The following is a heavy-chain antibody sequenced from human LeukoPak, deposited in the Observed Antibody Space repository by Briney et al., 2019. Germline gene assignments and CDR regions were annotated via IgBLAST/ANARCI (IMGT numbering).Heavy chain of an antibody. CDR3: VRVPPGTTIYAY. CDR2: MNPNNSDT. CDR1: GYTFTSYH. V-gene: IGHV1-8*01. D-gene: IGHD1-14*01. J-gene: IGHJ4*02. Sequence: GASVKVSCKASGYTFTSYHINWVRQATGQGLEWVGWMNPNNSDTGYAQKFQGRVTMTRNTSIGTAYMELSSLRSEDTAIYYCVRVPPGTTIYAYWGQGTLVTVSS.